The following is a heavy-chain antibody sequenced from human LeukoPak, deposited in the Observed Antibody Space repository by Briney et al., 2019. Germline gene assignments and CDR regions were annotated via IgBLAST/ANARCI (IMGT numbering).Heavy chain of an antibody. CDR1: GFTFSSYS. J-gene: IGHJ4*02. CDR2: ISSSSSYI. CDR3: ARGSYYDSSGYPPDY. V-gene: IGHV3-21*01. D-gene: IGHD3-22*01. Sequence: GGSLRLSCAASGFTFSSYSMNWVRQAPGKGLEWVSSISSSSSYIYYADSVKGRFTISRENAKNSLYLQMNSLGAGDTAVYYCARGSYYDSSGYPPDYWGQGTLVTVSS.